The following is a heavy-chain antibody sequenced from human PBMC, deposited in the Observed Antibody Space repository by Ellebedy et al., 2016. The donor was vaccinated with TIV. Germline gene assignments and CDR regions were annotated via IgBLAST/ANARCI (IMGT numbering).Heavy chain of an antibody. J-gene: IGHJ5*02. CDR1: GYTFTGYY. CDR2: INFNSGAT. CDR3: ARQPQNGSYGLFP. D-gene: IGHD6-19*01. Sequence: ASVKISCKASGYTFTGYYMHWVRQAPGQGLEWMGWINFNSGATYYRQSFQGRVTLTRATSISTVYMDLSSLTSDDTAVYYCARQPQNGSYGLFPWGQGTLVTVSS. V-gene: IGHV1-2*02.